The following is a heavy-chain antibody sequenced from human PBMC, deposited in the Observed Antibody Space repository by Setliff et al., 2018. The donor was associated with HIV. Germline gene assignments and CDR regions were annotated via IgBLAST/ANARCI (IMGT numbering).Heavy chain of an antibody. CDR3: ARPHSGRGGGAWFDP. CDR2: MIYGGDT. Sequence: KPSETLSLTCTVSGGSISSHYWGWIRQAPGKGLEWIASMIYGGDTWYNPSLKSRVTIYVDTANNEISLRLSSVTAEDTAVYRCARPHSGRGGGAWFDPWGQGIQVTVSS. J-gene: IGHJ5*02. D-gene: IGHD6-19*01. V-gene: IGHV4-39*01. CDR1: GGSISSHY.